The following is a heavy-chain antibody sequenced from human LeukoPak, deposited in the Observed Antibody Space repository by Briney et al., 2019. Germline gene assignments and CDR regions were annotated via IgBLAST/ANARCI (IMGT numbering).Heavy chain of an antibody. D-gene: IGHD6-13*01. V-gene: IGHV1-46*01. J-gene: IGHJ4*02. Sequence: GASVKVSCKASGYTFTMYYIHWVRQAPGQGLEWMGMINPSDGATTYAQRFQGRVTMTRDMSTTTVYMELRSLRSDDTAVYYCARDLGGSSSCMGYWGQGTLVTVSS. CDR1: GYTFTMYY. CDR2: INPSDGAT. CDR3: ARDLGGSSSCMGY.